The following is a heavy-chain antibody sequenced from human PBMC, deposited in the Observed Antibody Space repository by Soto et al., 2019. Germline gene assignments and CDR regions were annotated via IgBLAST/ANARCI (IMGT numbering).Heavy chain of an antibody. CDR3: AGDQGWVSHYYYMDV. V-gene: IGHV3-33*01. D-gene: IGHD6-13*01. Sequence: GGSLRLSCAASGFTFSSYGMHWVRQAPGKGLEWVAVIWYDGSNKYYAGSVKGRLTISRENSKNTLYLQMNSPTAEDTAVYYCAGDQGWVSHYYYMDVWGKGTTVTVSS. CDR1: GFTFSSYG. CDR2: IWYDGSNK. J-gene: IGHJ6*03.